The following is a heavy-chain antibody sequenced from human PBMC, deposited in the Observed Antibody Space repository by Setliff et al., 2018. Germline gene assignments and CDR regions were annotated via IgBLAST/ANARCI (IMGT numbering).Heavy chain of an antibody. CDR1: GYLFTNYW. J-gene: IGHJ3*01. D-gene: IGHD2-2*01. V-gene: IGHV5-51*01. CDR2: IYPGDSDT. Sequence: ESLKISCKASGYLFTNYWIGWVRQMPGKGLEWMGVIYPGDSDTRYSPSFQGQVTISADKSINTAYLQWSSLKASDTAIYYCTRHEDRNKCTSSSCYRENDAFDVWGQGAMVTVS. CDR3: TRHEDRNKCTSSSCYRENDAFDV.